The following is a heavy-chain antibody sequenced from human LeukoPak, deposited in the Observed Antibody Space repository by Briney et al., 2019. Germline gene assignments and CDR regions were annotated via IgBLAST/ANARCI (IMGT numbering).Heavy chain of an antibody. CDR2: ISSGSVYI. J-gene: IGHJ4*02. Sequence: GGSLRLSCAASRFTFSDYSMNWVRQAPGKGLQWVASISSGSVYIYYADSMKGRFTISRDNAKNPMYLQMYSLRAEDTAVYYCARGPKYISATGPYYFDHWGQGTPVTVSS. V-gene: IGHV3-21*01. CDR3: ARGPKYISATGPYYFDH. CDR1: RFTFSDYS. D-gene: IGHD6-13*01.